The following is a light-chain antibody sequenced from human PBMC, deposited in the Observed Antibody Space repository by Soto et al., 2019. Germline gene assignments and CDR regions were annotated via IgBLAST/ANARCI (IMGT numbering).Light chain of an antibody. J-gene: IGKJ5*01. Sequence: DIQMTQSPSTLCVSVGDRVTITCRASQSISSWLAWYQQKPGKAPKLLIYDASSLESGVPSRFSGSGSGTDFTLTISSLQSEDFAVYYCQQYNNWPPITFGQGTRLEIK. CDR3: QQYNNWPPIT. V-gene: IGKV1-5*01. CDR2: DAS. CDR1: QSISSW.